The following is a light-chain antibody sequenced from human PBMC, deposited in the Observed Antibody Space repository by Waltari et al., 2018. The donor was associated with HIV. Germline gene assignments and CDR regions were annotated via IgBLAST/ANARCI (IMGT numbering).Light chain of an antibody. CDR1: SSNVGIYNI. V-gene: IGLV2-23*01. J-gene: IGLJ3*02. CDR2: EAV. CDR3: CSYGGSSTWV. Sequence: QSALTQPASVSESPGQSTTTSCPGTSSNVGIYNIGSWYQQYPGKAPKLMIYEAVKRPSGVPNLISASKSGNTASLTISGLQAEDEADYYCCSYGGSSTWVFGGGTKLTVL.